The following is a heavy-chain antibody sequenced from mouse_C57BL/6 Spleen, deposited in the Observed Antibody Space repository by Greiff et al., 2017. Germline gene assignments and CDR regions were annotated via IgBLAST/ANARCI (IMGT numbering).Heavy chain of an antibody. CDR3: ASDYYGSGFRCWYFDG. CDR2: IYPGSGSI. Sequence: QVQLQQPGAELVKPGASVKLSCKASGYTFTSYWITWVQQRPGQGLEWIGDIYPGSGSIYYNEKFKGKATLTVDTSSSTAYMQLSSLTSEASAVYYCASDYYGSGFRCWYFDGWGTGTTVTVSS. V-gene: IGHV1-55*01. D-gene: IGHD1-1*01. J-gene: IGHJ1*03. CDR1: GYTFTSYW.